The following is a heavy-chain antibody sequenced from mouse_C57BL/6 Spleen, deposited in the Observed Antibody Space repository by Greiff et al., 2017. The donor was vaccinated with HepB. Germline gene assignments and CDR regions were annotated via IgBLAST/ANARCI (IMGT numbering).Heavy chain of an antibody. CDR1: GYAFTNYL. J-gene: IGHJ3*01. CDR3: ARSGYYDYDGFAY. Sequence: VQLQQSGAELVRPGTSVKVSCKASGYAFTNYLIEWVKQRPGQGLEWIGVINPGSGGTNYNEKFKGKATLTAAKASSPAYMQRSSLPAEDAAVYFCARSGYYDYDGFAYWGQGTLVTVSA. D-gene: IGHD2-4*01. V-gene: IGHV1-54*01. CDR2: INPGSGGT.